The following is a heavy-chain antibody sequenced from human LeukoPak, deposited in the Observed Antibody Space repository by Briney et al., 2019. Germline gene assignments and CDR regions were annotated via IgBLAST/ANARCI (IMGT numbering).Heavy chain of an antibody. CDR1: GASISSGGYY. D-gene: IGHD3-22*01. Sequence: SQTLSLTCTVSGASISSGGYYWSWIRQHPGKGLEWIGYIYYSGSTYYNPSLKSRVTISVDTSKNQFSLKLSSVTAADTAVYYCARSGYYDSSGYYYFRDDAFDIWGQGTMVTVSS. J-gene: IGHJ3*02. V-gene: IGHV4-31*03. CDR3: ARSGYYDSSGYYYFRDDAFDI. CDR2: IYYSGST.